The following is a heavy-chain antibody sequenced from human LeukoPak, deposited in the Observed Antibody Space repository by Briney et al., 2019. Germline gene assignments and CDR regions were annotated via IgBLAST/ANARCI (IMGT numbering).Heavy chain of an antibody. CDR3: ARTDGIVVVIASVAVFDL. V-gene: IGHV1-2*02. J-gene: IGHJ5*02. D-gene: IGHD2-21*01. Sequence: VSVTVSCMDSGYTFTGYYMQWVRQAPGQGVEGMGWINPNSGGTNYEQMFQGRVTITRDTSNRTAYMEVNRLRSGDTAGYYLARTDGIVVVIASVAVFDLWGQGTLVTVSS. CDR2: INPNSGGT. CDR1: GYTFTGYY.